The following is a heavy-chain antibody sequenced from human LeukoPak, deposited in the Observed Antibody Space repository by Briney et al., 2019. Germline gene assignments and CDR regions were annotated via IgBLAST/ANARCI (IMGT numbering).Heavy chain of an antibody. CDR3: ARGGSGSYFSWLDP. J-gene: IGHJ5*02. CDR1: GYTFTVYY. Sequence: ASVKVSCKASGYTFTVYYIHWVRQAPGQGLECMGWINPNSGGTNYAQKFQGRVTMTRDTSISTAYMELSRLRSDDTAVYYFARGGSGSYFSWLDPWGQGTLVTISS. CDR2: INPNSGGT. V-gene: IGHV1-2*02. D-gene: IGHD3-10*01.